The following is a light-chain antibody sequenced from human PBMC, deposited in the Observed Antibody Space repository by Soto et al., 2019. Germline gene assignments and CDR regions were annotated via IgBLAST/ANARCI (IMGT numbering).Light chain of an antibody. CDR1: QSIGKH. J-gene: IGKJ5*01. Sequence: DIAITQTPSSLYASVGDTVTITCRASQSIGKHLNWYQQKPGEAPKFLIYASSSLQSGVPSRFSGSGSGTDFTLTINSLQPEDFATYYCQQGYTSPISFGQRTSLDIK. CDR2: ASS. CDR3: QQGYTSPIS. V-gene: IGKV1-39*01.